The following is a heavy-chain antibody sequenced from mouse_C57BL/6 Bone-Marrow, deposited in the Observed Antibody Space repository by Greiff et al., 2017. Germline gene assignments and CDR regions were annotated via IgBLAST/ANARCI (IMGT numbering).Heavy chain of an antibody. J-gene: IGHJ3*01. CDR3: ARGAY. CDR2: IDPSDSYT. V-gene: IGHV1-59*01. Sequence: VQLQQPGAELVRPGTSVKLSCKASGYTFTSYWMHWVKQRPGQGLEWIGVIDPSDSYTNYNQKFKGQATLTVDTSSSTAYMQLSSLTSEDSAVYYCARGAYWGQGTLVTVSA. CDR1: GYTFTSYW.